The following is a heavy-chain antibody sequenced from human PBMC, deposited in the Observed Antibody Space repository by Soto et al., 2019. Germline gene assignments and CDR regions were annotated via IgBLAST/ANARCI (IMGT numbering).Heavy chain of an antibody. CDR1: GFTFSSYA. CDR3: AKYGYDSSGHPSRYYGMDA. J-gene: IGHJ6*02. D-gene: IGHD3-22*01. V-gene: IGHV3-23*01. CDR2: LSGSGAGT. Sequence: PGGSLRLSCAASGFTFSSYAMSWVRQAPGKGLEWVSALSGSGAGTYYADSVKGRFTISRDNSKNTLFLQMNSLRAEDTAVYYCAKYGYDSSGHPSRYYGMDAWGQGTTVTVSS.